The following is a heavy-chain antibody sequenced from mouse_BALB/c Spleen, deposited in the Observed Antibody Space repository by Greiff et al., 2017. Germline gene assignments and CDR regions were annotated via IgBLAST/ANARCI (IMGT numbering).Heavy chain of an antibody. CDR1: GFTFSSFG. D-gene: IGHD2-14*01. Sequence: EVMLVESGGGLVQPGGSRKLSCAASGFTFSSFGMHWVRQAPEKGLEWVAYISSGSSTIYYADTVKGRFTISRDNPKNTLFLQMTSLRSEDTAMYYCARSEVRGYYAMDYWGQGTSVTVSS. CDR3: ARSEVRGYYAMDY. CDR2: ISSGSSTI. J-gene: IGHJ4*01. V-gene: IGHV5-17*02.